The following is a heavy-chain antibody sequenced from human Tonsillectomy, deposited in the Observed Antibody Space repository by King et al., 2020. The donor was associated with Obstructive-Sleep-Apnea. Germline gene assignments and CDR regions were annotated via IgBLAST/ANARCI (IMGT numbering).Heavy chain of an antibody. CDR3: ARDLYYYGSGNY. CDR2: ITSSSSTI. CDR1: GFTFSSYS. D-gene: IGHD3-10*01. V-gene: IGHV3-48*04. J-gene: IGHJ4*02. Sequence: VQLVESGGGLVQPGGSLRLSCVASGFTFSSYSMSWVRQAPGKGLEWISFITSSSSTIYYADSVKGRFSISRDNAKNSLYLQMNSLRAEGTAVYYCARDLYYYGSGNYWGQGTLVTVSS.